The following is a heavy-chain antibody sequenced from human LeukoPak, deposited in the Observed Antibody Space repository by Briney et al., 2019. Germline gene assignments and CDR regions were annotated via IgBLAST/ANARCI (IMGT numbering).Heavy chain of an antibody. CDR2: ITATGGTK. J-gene: IGHJ4*02. CDR1: GFTFNGYA. CDR3: AKDYSGAYFRGADY. Sequence: GGSLRLSCAASGFTFNGYAMSWVRQAPGKGLKWVATITATGGTKFYADSVKGRFTISRDNSKNTLYLQMNSLRAEDTAVYYCAKDYSGAYFRGADYWGQGTLVTVSS. V-gene: IGHV3-23*01. D-gene: IGHD1-26*01.